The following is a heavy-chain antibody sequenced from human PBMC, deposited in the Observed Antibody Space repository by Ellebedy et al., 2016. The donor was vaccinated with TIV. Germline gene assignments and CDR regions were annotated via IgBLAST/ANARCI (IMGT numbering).Heavy chain of an antibody. Sequence: SETLSLTXTVSGGSISSSSYYWGWIRQPPGKGLEWIGSIYYSGSTYYNPSLKSRVTISVDTSKNQFSLKLSSVTAADTAVYYCARGQYKQGSSSWYYFDYWGQGTLVTVSS. CDR2: IYYSGST. J-gene: IGHJ4*02. D-gene: IGHD6-13*01. CDR1: GGSISSSSYY. V-gene: IGHV4-39*07. CDR3: ARGQYKQGSSSWYYFDY.